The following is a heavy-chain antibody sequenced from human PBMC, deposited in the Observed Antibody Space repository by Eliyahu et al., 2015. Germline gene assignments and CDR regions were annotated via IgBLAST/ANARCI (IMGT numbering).Heavy chain of an antibody. V-gene: IGHV3-66*02. J-gene: IGHJ6*04. D-gene: IGHD1-26*01. Sequence: EVQLVXSGGGLVQPGGSLXLSCVVSGXTVRYNXMSWVRQAPGKGLEWVSLIQNGDTTYYADSVRGRFTISSDNSKNTLYLQMSSLRGDDTAVYYCARDDAWGKMDVWGKGTAVTVSS. CDR2: IQNGDTT. CDR1: GXTVRYNX. CDR3: ARDDAWGKMDV.